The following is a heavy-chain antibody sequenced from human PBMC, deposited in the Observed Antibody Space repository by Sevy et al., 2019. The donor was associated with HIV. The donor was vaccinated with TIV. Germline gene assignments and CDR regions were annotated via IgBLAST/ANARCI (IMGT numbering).Heavy chain of an antibody. CDR3: AREGCTKPHDY. D-gene: IGHD2-8*01. J-gene: IGHJ4*02. CDR2: LSFGCGKI. V-gene: IGHV3-23*01. CDR1: GFGFSIYS. Sequence: GSLRLSCAASGFGFSIYSMSWVRQAPGKGLEWVSTLSFGCGKINYADSVKGRFTISRDNSKSSVYLQMNNMRVEDTAVYYCAREGCTKPHDYWGQGTLVTVSS.